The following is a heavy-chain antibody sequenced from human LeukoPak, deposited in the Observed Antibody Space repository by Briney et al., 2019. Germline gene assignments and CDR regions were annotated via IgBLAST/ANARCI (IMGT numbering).Heavy chain of an antibody. CDR2: INPNSGGT. V-gene: IGHV1-2*02. Sequence: ASVKVSCKASGYTFTGYYMHWVRQAPGQGLEWMGWINPNSGGTNYAQKFQGRVTMTRDTSISTAYMELSRLRSDDTAVYYCATVQLLWFGELSHWGYYGMDVWGQGTTVTVSS. J-gene: IGHJ6*02. CDR3: ATVQLLWFGELSHWGYYGMDV. D-gene: IGHD3-10*01. CDR1: GYTFTGYY.